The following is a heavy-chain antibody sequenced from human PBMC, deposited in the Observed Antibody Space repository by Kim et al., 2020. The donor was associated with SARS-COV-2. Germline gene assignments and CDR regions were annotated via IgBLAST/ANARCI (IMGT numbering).Heavy chain of an antibody. Sequence: GGSLRLSCAASGFTFHDYTFHWIRQAPGKGLEWVSLMRWDGGTPYYADSVKGRFTVSRDNSKNSLYLQMKSLKPEDTALYFCPTDRLGHDSWVYGMDVWG. CDR1: GFTFHDYT. V-gene: IGHV3-43*01. J-gene: IGHJ6*01. CDR2: MRWDGGTP. CDR3: PTDRLGHDSWVYGMDV. D-gene: IGHD1-1*01.